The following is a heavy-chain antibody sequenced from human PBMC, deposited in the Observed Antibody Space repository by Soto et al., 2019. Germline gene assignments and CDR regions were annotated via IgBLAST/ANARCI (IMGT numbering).Heavy chain of an antibody. CDR2: IYYSGST. D-gene: IGHD2-2*01. V-gene: IGHV4-31*03. J-gene: IGHJ5*02. CDR1: GGSISSGGYY. Sequence: QVQLQESGPGLVKPSQTLSLTCTVSGGSISSGGYYWSWIRQHPGKGLEWIGYIYYSGSTYYNPSIKSRVTISVDTSKNQFSLKLSSVTAADTAVYYCARRVVVPAAIFDPWGQGTLVTVSS. CDR3: ARRVVVPAAIFDP.